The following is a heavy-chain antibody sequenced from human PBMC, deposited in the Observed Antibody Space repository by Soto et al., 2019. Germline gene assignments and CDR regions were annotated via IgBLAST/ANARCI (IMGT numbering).Heavy chain of an antibody. Sequence: QVQLVQSGAEVKKPGSSVKVSCKASGGTFSSYTISWVRQAPGQGLEWMGRIIPILGIANYAQKFQGRVTSTADKSPSTAYMGLSSLRAEDPAVYYCAREVGATTGAYYFDYWGQGTLVTVSS. CDR1: GGTFSSYT. CDR2: IIPILGIA. CDR3: AREVGATTGAYYFDY. V-gene: IGHV1-69*08. J-gene: IGHJ4*02. D-gene: IGHD1-26*01.